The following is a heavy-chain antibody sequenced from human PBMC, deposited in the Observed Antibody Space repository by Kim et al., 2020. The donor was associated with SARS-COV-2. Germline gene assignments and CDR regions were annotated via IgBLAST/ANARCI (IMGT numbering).Heavy chain of an antibody. Sequence: ASVKVSCKASGYKFSTYAINWVRQAPGQGLEWMGRINTNTGSPAYAQGFAGRFVFSLDTSVTTAYLQISGLKAEDTAVYYCARDHQITGVYTMDVWGQGTTVTVSS. CDR3: ARDHQITGVYTMDV. J-gene: IGHJ6*02. V-gene: IGHV7-4-1*02. CDR2: INTNTGSP. CDR1: GYKFSTYA. D-gene: IGHD3-16*01.